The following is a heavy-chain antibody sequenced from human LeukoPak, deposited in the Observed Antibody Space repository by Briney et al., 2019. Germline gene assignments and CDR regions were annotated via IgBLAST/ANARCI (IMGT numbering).Heavy chain of an antibody. Sequence: GGSLRLSCAASGFTFSNAWMSWVRQAPGKGLEWFGRIKSKTDGGATDYAAPVKGRFTISRDDSKTTLYLQMNSLKIEDTAVYYCTTDLGGSYRYFDYWGQGALVTVSS. V-gene: IGHV3-15*01. CDR3: TTDLGGSYRYFDY. CDR2: IKSKTDGGAT. CDR1: GFTFSNAW. D-gene: IGHD1-26*01. J-gene: IGHJ4*02.